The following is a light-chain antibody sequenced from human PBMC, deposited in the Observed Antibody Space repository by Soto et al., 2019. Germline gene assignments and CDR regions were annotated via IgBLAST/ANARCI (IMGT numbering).Light chain of an antibody. V-gene: IGKV3-20*01. CDR3: QQAGSSFYT. CDR2: GAS. CDR1: QSVSSAY. J-gene: IGKJ2*01. Sequence: EIVLTQSPGTLSLSPGERATLSCRASQSVSSAYLAWYQQIPGQAPSLLIYGASSRDTGIPARFSGSGSGTDFTLTISGLETEDLAVYYCQQAGSSFYTFGQGTKLEIK.